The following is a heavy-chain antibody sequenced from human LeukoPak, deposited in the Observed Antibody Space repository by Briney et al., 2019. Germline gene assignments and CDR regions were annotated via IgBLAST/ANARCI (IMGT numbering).Heavy chain of an antibody. V-gene: IGHV4-39*01. J-gene: IGHJ5*02. Sequence: SETLSLTCTVSSGSISTSNYYWGWIRQPPGKGLEWIGSIYYSGSTYYNPSLKSRVTISVDTSKNQFSLKLSSVTAADTAVYYCARHSRTAIWSNWFDPWGQGTLVTVSS. D-gene: IGHD2-21*02. CDR2: IYYSGST. CDR3: ARHSRTAIWSNWFDP. CDR1: SGSISTSNYY.